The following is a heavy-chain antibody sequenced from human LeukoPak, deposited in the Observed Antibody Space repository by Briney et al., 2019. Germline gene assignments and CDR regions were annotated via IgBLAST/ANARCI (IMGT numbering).Heavy chain of an antibody. D-gene: IGHD6-13*01. CDR3: AKGIAAAGLYYYYGLDV. CDR2: ISGSGGST. CDR1: GFTFCSYA. J-gene: IGHJ6*02. V-gene: IGHV3-23*01. Sequence: GGSLRLSCAASGFTFCSYAMSWVRHAPGKGLEWVSAISGSGGSTYYADSVKGRFTISRDNSKNTLYLQMTSLRAEDTAVYYCAKGIAAAGLYYYYGLDVWGQGTTVTVSS.